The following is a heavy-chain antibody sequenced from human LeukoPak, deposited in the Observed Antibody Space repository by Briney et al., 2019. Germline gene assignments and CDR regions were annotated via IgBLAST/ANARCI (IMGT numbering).Heavy chain of an antibody. Sequence: GGSLRLSCAASGFTLSSCGFNWVRQAPGKGLEWVSSIGPTGTDRYYADSVRGRFTISRDNAKNSMYLQMDSLRDEDTAVYYCATETIGRHYDYWGQGTLLTVSS. J-gene: IGHJ4*02. D-gene: IGHD1-14*01. CDR3: ATETIGRHYDY. CDR2: IGPTGTDR. V-gene: IGHV3-21*01. CDR1: GFTLSSCG.